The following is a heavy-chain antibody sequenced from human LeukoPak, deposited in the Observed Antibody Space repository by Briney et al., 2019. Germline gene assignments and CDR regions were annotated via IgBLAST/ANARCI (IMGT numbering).Heavy chain of an antibody. CDR3: ARDHGQLWFRWTIDY. V-gene: IGHV4-39*07. J-gene: IGHJ4*02. CDR2: IYYSGST. Sequence: PSETLSLTCTVSGGSISSGSYYWSWIRQPAGKGLEWIGSIYYSGSTYYNPSLKSRVTISVDTSKNQFSLKLSSVTAADTAVYYCARDHGQLWFRWTIDYWGQGTLVTVSS. CDR1: GGSISSGSYY. D-gene: IGHD5-18*01.